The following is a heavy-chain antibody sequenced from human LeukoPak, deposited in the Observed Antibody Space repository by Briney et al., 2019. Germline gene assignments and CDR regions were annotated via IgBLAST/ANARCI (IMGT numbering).Heavy chain of an antibody. CDR2: IYTSGIT. V-gene: IGHV4-4*07. D-gene: IGHD2-2*01. CDR1: GGSVSSYN. J-gene: IGHJ6*03. Sequence: SETLSLTCTVSGGSVSSYNWTWIRQPAGMGLELIGRIYTSGITNYSPSLRSRVTMSLDTSKNQFLKMSSVTAADTAVYYCARYLVGPLVGSYYSLYMDVWGKGTTVTIS. CDR3: ARYLVGPLVGSYYSLYMDV.